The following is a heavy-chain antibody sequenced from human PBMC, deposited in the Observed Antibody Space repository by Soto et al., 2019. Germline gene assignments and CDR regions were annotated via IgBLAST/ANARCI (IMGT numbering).Heavy chain of an antibody. J-gene: IGHJ5*02. V-gene: IGHV3-30*18. D-gene: IGHD6-19*01. CDR2: ISHDGSNT. CDR3: AKDWGSSGWFNWFDP. CDR1: GFTLSNTG. Sequence: ESGGGVVQPGRSLRLSCVASGFTLSNTGMHWVRQAPGKGLEWVAMISHDGSNTYYGDSVKGRFTISRDNSCNTLYLQMDSLRPEDTSVYYCAKDWGSSGWFNWFDPWGQGTLVTVSS.